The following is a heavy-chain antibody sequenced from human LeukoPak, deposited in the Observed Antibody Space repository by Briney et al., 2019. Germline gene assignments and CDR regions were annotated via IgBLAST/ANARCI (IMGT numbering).Heavy chain of an antibody. V-gene: IGHV1-18*01. CDR3: ARALNIVVVPAAINWFDP. Sequence: VASVKVSCKASGYTFTSYGISWARQAPGQGLEWMGWISAYNGNTNYAQKLQGRVTMTTDTSTSTAYMELRSLRSDDTAVYYCARALNIVVVPAAINWFDPWGQGTLVTVSS. D-gene: IGHD2-2*02. CDR1: GYTFTSYG. J-gene: IGHJ5*02. CDR2: ISAYNGNT.